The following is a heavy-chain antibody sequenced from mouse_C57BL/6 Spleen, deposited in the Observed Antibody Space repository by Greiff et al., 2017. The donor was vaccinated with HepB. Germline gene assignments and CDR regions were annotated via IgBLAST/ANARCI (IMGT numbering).Heavy chain of an antibody. D-gene: IGHD1-1*01. CDR3: ARPVVAYWYFDV. CDR2: INYDGSST. J-gene: IGHJ1*03. V-gene: IGHV5-16*01. CDR1: GFTFSDYY. Sequence: EVKLVESEGGLVQPGSSMKLSCTASGFTFSDYYMAWVRQVPEKGLEWVANINYDGSSTYYLDSLKSRFIISRDNAKNILYLQMSSLKSEDTATYYCARPVVAYWYFDVWGTGTTVTVSS.